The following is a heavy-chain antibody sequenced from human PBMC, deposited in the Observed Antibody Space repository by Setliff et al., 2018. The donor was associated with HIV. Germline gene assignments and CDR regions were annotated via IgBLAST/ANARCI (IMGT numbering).Heavy chain of an antibody. CDR1: GGSLNDYS. D-gene: IGHD3-9*01. CDR3: ARAIVKTGYHAKSRVFDY. J-gene: IGHJ4*02. V-gene: IGHV4-34*01. CDR2: VNLPKTL. Sequence: KASETLSLTCAVYGGSLNDYSWNWIRQSPGKGLEWIGEVNLPKTLNYNPSLESRITISVDTSKKQFSLDLSSVTAADTAVYFCARAIVKTGYHAKSRVFDYWGQGTLVTVSS.